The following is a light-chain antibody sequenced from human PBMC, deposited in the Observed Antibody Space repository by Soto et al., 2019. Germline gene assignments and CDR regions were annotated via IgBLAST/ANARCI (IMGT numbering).Light chain of an antibody. CDR1: QNIDSW. CDR2: KAS. J-gene: IGKJ2*01. Sequence: DIQMTQSPSTLSPSVGDRVTITCRASQNIDSWLAWYQQKPGKAPKLLIYKASFLEGGVPSRFSGSGSGTEFTLTISSLQPDDFASYYCHQYKSYTPYTIGQGTKVEIK. CDR3: HQYKSYTPYT. V-gene: IGKV1-5*03.